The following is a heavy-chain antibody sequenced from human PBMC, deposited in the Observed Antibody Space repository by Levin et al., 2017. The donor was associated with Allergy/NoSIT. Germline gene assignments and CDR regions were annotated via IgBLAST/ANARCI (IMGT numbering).Heavy chain of an antibody. CDR2: IWYDGSNK. J-gene: IGHJ1*01. Sequence: PGESLKISCAASGFTFSSYGMHWVRQAPGKGLEWVAVIWYDGSNKYYADSVKGRFTISRDNSKNTLYLQMNSLRAEDTAVYYCARGGPSIAVESLEYFQHWGQGTLVTVSS. CDR1: GFTFSSYG. V-gene: IGHV3-33*01. CDR3: ARGGPSIAVESLEYFQH. D-gene: IGHD6-19*01.